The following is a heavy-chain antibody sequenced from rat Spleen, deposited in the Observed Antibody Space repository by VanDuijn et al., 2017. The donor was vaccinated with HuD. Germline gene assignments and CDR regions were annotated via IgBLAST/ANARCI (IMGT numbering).Heavy chain of an antibody. D-gene: IGHD1-2*01. Sequence: QVQLKESGPGLVQPSQTLSLTCTVSGFSLTSYHVHWVRQPPGKGLEWMGVMWSDGDTSYNSALKSRLSISRDTSKSQVFLKMNSLQTDDTGTYYCTRDTEYSSYKDWFAYWGQGTLVTVSS. V-gene: IGHV2-32*01. CDR2: MWSDGDT. CDR1: GFSLTSYH. CDR3: TRDTEYSSYKDWFAY. J-gene: IGHJ3*01.